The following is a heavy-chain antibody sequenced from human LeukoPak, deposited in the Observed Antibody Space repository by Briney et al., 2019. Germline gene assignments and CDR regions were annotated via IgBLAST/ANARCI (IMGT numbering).Heavy chain of an antibody. CDR2: ISYDGSNK. CDR1: KFTFSSYA. D-gene: IGHD3-10*01. V-gene: IGHV3-30*04. CDR3: ARDPRGVNNY. J-gene: IGHJ4*02. Sequence: GGSLRLSCAASKFTFSSYAMHWVRQAPGKGLEWVAVISYDGSNKYYADSVKGRFTISRDNPKNTLYLQMNSLRAEDTAVYYCARDPRGVNNYWGQGTLVTVSS.